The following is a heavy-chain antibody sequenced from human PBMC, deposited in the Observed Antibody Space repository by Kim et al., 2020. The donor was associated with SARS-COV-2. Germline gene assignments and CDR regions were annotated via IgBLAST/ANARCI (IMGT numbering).Heavy chain of an antibody. CDR3: TRLGTYGYFDI. Sequence: TAYTPSLKGRFTGSRDDSNNTAYLQMNSLTTEDTAVYYCTRLGTYGYFDIWGRGTLVTVSS. J-gene: IGHJ2*01. CDR2: T. V-gene: IGHV3-73*01. D-gene: IGHD7-27*01.